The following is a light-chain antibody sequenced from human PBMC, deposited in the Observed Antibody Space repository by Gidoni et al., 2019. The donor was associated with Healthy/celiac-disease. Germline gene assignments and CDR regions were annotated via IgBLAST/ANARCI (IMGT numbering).Light chain of an antibody. CDR1: QGVSRY. CDR2: DAS. J-gene: IGKJ4*01. CDR3: QQRSNWPPSLT. Sequence: DIVLTQSPATLSLSPGERATLSRRASQGVSRYLAWYQQKPGQAPRLLIYDASNRATGIAARFSGSGYGTDFTITISSLEPEDFAVYYCQQRSNWPPSLTFGGGAKVEIK. V-gene: IGKV3-11*01.